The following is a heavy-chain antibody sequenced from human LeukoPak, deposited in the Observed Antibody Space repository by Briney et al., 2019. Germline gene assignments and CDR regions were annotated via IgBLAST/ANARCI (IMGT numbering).Heavy chain of an antibody. V-gene: IGHV3-23*01. Sequence: QPGGSLRLSCAASGFTFSSYAMNWVRQAPGKGLEWVSGIGGSGGSTYYADSVKGRFTISRDNSKNTLYLQMNSLRAEDTAIYYCAKSDDSSGYYYGIVYWGQGTLVTVSS. CDR3: AKSDDSSGYYYGIVY. J-gene: IGHJ4*02. CDR1: GFTFSSYA. CDR2: IGGSGGST. D-gene: IGHD3-22*01.